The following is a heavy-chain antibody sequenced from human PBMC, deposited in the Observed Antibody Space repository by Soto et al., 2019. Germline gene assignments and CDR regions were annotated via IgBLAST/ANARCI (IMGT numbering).Heavy chain of an antibody. D-gene: IGHD2-2*03. J-gene: IGHJ5*02. CDR3: SRGSFGYYAP. CDR1: GFRFSEHA. Sequence: GGSLRLSCNCSGFRFSEHAMTWVRQAPGKGLEWVGFIRNTPYGGTTDYAASVRGRFTISRDDSASIAYLQMNSLKTEDSGLYYCSRGSFGYYAPWGLGSRVTLSS. CDR2: IRNTPYGGTT. V-gene: IGHV3-49*04.